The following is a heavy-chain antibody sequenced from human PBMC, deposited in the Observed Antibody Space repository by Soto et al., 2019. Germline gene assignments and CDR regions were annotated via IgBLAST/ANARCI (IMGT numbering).Heavy chain of an antibody. CDR2: IIPILGIA. CDR1: GGTFSSYT. Sequence: QVQLVQSGAEVKKPGSSVKVSCKASGGTFSSYTISWVRQAPGQGLEWMGRIIPILGIANYAQKFQGRVTITADKSTSTAYMELSSLRSEATAVYYCARLMSSGYYYGMDVWGQGTTVNVSS. V-gene: IGHV1-69*02. J-gene: IGHJ6*02. D-gene: IGHD3-10*01. CDR3: ARLMSSGYYYGMDV.